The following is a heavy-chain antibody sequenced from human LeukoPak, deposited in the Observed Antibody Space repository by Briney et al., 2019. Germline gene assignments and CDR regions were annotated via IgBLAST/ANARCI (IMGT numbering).Heavy chain of an antibody. J-gene: IGHJ3*02. CDR3: ARGRRQWLVGGAFDI. V-gene: IGHV4-34*01. CDR1: GDSISYFY. CDR2: INHSGST. Sequence: PSETLSLTCSVSGDSISYFYWSWIRQPPGKGLEWIGEINHSGSTNYNPSLKSRVTISVDTSKNQFSLKLSSVTAADTAVYYCARGRRQWLVGGAFDIWGQGTMVTVSS. D-gene: IGHD6-19*01.